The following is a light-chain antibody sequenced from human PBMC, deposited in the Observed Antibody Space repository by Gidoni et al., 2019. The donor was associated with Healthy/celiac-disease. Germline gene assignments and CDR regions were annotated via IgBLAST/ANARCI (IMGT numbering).Light chain of an antibody. Sequence: DIVMTQSPDSLAVSLGERATINCKSSQSVLYSSNNTNYLAWYQQKPGQPPKLLIYWASTRESGVPDRFIGSGSGTDFTLTISSLQAEDVAVYYCQQYYSTPPWTFGQGTKVEIK. V-gene: IGKV4-1*01. J-gene: IGKJ1*01. CDR2: WAS. CDR1: QSVLYSSNNTNY. CDR3: QQYYSTPPWT.